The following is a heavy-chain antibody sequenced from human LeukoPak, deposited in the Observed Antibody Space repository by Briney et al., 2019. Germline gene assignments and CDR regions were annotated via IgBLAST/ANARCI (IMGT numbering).Heavy chain of an antibody. CDR3: ARATVSAYYYNYYYMDV. J-gene: IGHJ6*03. V-gene: IGHV4-59*11. D-gene: IGHD2-15*01. CDR1: GGSISSRY. CDR2: IYYSGST. Sequence: PSETLSLACTVSGGSISSRYWSWIRQPPGKGLECIGYIYYSGSTNYNPSLKSRVTISVDTSKNQFSLKLSSVTAADTAVYYCARATVSAYYYNYYYMDVWGKGTTVTVSS.